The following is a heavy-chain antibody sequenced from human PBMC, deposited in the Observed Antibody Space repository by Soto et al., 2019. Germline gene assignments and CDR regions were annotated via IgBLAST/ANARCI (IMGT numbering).Heavy chain of an antibody. J-gene: IGHJ5*02. CDR1: GGTFSSYT. CDR3: APGGSGSYYTGWFDP. Sequence: GASVKVSCKASGGTFSSYTISWVRQAPGQGLEWMGRIIPILGIANYAQKFQGRVTITADKSTSTAYMELSSLRSEDTAVYYCAPGGSGSYYTGWFDPWGQGTLVTVSS. D-gene: IGHD3-10*01. CDR2: IIPILGIA. V-gene: IGHV1-69*02.